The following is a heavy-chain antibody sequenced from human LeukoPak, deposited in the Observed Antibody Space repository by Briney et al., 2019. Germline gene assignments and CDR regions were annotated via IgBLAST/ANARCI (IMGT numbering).Heavy chain of an antibody. CDR3: ARAAAGRVYYHYGMDV. V-gene: IGHV3-23*01. J-gene: IGHJ6*02. D-gene: IGHD6-13*01. CDR1: GCTFCSYS. Sequence: GESLRLSCAASGCTFCSYSMSWVRKAPWKGLEWVSAISGSDGSPSYADSVKGRFTISRDNSKNTLDLQMNSLRAEDTAVYYCARAAAGRVYYHYGMDVWGQGTTVTVSS. CDR2: ISGSDGSP.